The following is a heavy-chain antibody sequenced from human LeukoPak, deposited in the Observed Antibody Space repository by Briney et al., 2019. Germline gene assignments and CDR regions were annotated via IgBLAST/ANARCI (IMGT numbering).Heavy chain of an antibody. J-gene: IGHJ4*02. CDR1: GGTFSSYA. D-gene: IGHD3-22*01. CDR3: ARSSGDSSGPLSY. V-gene: IGHV1-69*05. CDR2: IIPIFGTA. Sequence: SVKVSCKASGGTFSSYAISWVRQAPGQGLEWMGRIIPIFGTANYAQKFQGRVTITTDESTSTAYMELSSLRSEDTAVYYCARSSGDSSGPLSYWGQGTLVTVSS.